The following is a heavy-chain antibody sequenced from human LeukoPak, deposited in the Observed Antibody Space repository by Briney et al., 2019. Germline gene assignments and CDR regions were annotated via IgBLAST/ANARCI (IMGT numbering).Heavy chain of an antibody. D-gene: IGHD4/OR15-4a*01. CDR2: INPYNGNT. CDR1: GYTFTSYG. J-gene: IGHJ4*02. Sequence: GASVKVSCKASGYTFTSYGISWVRQAPGQGLEWMGWINPYNGNTNYAQKLQGRVTMTTDTSTSTAYIELRSLRSDDTAVFYCARGLGALGRETDNDYWGQGTLVTVSS. CDR3: ARGLGALGRETDNDY. V-gene: IGHV1-18*01.